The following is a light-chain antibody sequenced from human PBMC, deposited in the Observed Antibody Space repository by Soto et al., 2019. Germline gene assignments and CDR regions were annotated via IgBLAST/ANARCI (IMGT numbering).Light chain of an antibody. CDR1: SSDVGGYNY. Sequence: QSALTQPASVSGSPGQSITISCTGTSSDVGGYNYVSWYQQHPGKAPKLMIYDVSNRPSGVSNRFSGSKSGNTASLTISGLQAEDEADIYCSSYTSSSTLYVVFGGGTKLTVL. CDR3: SSYTSSSTLYVV. CDR2: DVS. V-gene: IGLV2-14*01. J-gene: IGLJ2*01.